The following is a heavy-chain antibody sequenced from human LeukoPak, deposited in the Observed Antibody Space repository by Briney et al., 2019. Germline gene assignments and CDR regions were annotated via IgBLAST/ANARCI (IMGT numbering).Heavy chain of an antibody. Sequence: GGSLRLSCAASGFTFSSYTMNWVRQAPGKGLEWVSSISGSGARTYYADSVRGRFTISRDNSKNTLYLQMNSQRAEDTAVYYCAADRNCNSGNCHPLLFDYWGQGTLVTVSS. J-gene: IGHJ4*02. CDR3: AADRNCNSGNCHPLLFDY. CDR1: GFTFSSYT. CDR2: ISGSGART. D-gene: IGHD2-15*01. V-gene: IGHV3-23*01.